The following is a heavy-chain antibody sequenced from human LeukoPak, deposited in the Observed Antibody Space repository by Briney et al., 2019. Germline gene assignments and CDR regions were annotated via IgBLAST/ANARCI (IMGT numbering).Heavy chain of an antibody. V-gene: IGHV3-30*02. Sequence: GGSLRPSCAASGFTFSSYGIHWVRQAPGKGLEWVAFIRYDGSNKYYGDSVKGRFTISRDNSKSTVYLDYWAQGLRATAVGNYFDYWGRGTLFTVSS. D-gene: IGHD6-13*01. CDR1: GFTFSSYG. CDR2: IRYDGSNK. CDR3: FDY. J-gene: IGHJ4*02.